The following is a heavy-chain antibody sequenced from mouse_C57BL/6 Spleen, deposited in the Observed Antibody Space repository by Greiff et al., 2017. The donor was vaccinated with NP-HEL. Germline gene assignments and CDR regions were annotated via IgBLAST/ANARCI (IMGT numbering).Heavy chain of an antibody. CDR2: IYPGDGDT. Sequence: QVQLQQSGPELVKPGASVKISCKASGYAFSSSWMNWVKQRPGKGLEWIGRIYPGDGDTNYNGKFKGKATLTADKSSSTAYMQLSSLTSEDSAVYFCARRGVTGDWYFDVWGTGTTVTVSS. CDR1: GYAFSSSW. D-gene: IGHD2-1*01. CDR3: ARRGVTGDWYFDV. V-gene: IGHV1-82*01. J-gene: IGHJ1*03.